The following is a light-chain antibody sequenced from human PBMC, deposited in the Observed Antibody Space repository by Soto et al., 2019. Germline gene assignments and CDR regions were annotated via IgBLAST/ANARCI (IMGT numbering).Light chain of an antibody. CDR1: QSVNSN. J-gene: IGKJ1*01. CDR2: GAS. Sequence: ELVMTQSPVTLSVSPGERVTLSCRASQSVNSNLAWYQQKSGQGPRLLIYGASTRATGIPARFSGSGSGTEFTLTISILQSGDFATYYCHQYKTWPRAFGQGTKVEIK. CDR3: HQYKTWPRA. V-gene: IGKV3-15*01.